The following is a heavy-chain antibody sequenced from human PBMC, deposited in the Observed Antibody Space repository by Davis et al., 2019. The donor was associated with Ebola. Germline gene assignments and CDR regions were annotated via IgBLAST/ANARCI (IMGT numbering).Heavy chain of an antibody. Sequence: GESLKISCKGSGYIFTNYRIGWVRQMPGKGLEWMGIIHPGDSETRYSPSFQGQVTISADKSISTAYLQWNSLKASDTAVYYCARRNYYGSGSQYSHFDYWGQGTLVTVSS. CDR2: IHPGDSET. V-gene: IGHV5-51*01. CDR1: GYIFTNYR. CDR3: ARRNYYGSGSQYSHFDY. D-gene: IGHD3-10*01. J-gene: IGHJ4*02.